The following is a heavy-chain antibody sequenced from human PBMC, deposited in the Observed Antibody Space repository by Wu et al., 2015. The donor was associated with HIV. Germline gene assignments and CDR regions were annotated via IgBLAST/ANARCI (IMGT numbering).Heavy chain of an antibody. CDR3: ARDRGSSTWYAFDM. D-gene: IGHD6-13*01. CDR2: IGSSGSTI. J-gene: IGHJ3*02. Sequence: QVQLVESGGGLVKPGGSLRLSCAASGFTFSDYYMNWIRQAPGRGLEWVSYIGSSGSTIHYADSVKGRFTISRDNAKNSLFLQMNSLRVEDTAVYYCARDRGSSTWYAFDMWGQGTMVTVSS. V-gene: IGHV3-11*01. CDR1: GFTFSDYY.